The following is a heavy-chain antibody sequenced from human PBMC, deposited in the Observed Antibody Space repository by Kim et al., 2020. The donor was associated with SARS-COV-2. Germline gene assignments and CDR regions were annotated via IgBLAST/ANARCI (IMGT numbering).Heavy chain of an antibody. J-gene: IGHJ5*02. V-gene: IGHV3-11*01. CDR2: ISSSGRNR. CDR3: ARDLGSSSWYSTAFGL. D-gene: IGHD6-13*01. CDR1: GFSLTDYY. Sequence: GGSLRLSCAASGFSLTDYYMSWIRQAPGKGLEWLSDISSSGRNRYYADSVKGRFTISRDNAKNSVYLQMDSVRAEDTALYYCARDLGSSSWYSTAFGLWGQGTLVTVSS.